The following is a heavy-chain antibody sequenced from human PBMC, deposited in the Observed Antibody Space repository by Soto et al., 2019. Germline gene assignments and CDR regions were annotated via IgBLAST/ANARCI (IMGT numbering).Heavy chain of an antibody. CDR2: INQDESER. J-gene: IGHJ4*02. V-gene: IGHV3-7*05. D-gene: IGHD6-6*01. CDR1: GFTFSSYW. CDR3: ASSGYSSFRY. Sequence: EVQLVESGGGLVQPGGSLRLSCAASGFTFSSYWMTWVRQAPGKGLEWVANINQDESERYYVDSVKGRFTISRDNVKNSLYLQMNSLRVEDTAVYYCASSGYSSFRYWGQGALVTVSS.